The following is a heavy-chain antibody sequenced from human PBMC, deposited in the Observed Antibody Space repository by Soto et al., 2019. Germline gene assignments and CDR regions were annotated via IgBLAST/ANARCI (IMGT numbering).Heavy chain of an antibody. CDR1: GGTFSSYT. V-gene: IGHV1-69*02. J-gene: IGHJ4*02. D-gene: IGHD6-13*01. CDR3: ARSPIAAAGPDY. CDR2: IIPILGIA. Sequence: QVQLVQSGAEVKKPGSSVKVSCKASGGTFSSYTISWVRQAPGQGLEWMGRIIPILGIANYAQKFQGRVTITANKSTSTAYMELSSLRSEDTAVYYCARSPIAAAGPDYWGQGTLVTVSS.